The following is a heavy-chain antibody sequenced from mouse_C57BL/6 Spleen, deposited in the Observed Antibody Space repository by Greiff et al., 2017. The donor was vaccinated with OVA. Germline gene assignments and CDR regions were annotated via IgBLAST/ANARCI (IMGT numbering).Heavy chain of an antibody. CDR3: AKSYDGYYEGAMDY. CDR2: IWRGGST. CDR1: GFSLTSYG. D-gene: IGHD2-3*01. V-gene: IGHV2-5*01. J-gene: IGHJ4*01. Sequence: VKVVESGPGLVQPSQSLSITCTVSGFSLTSYGVHWVRQSPGKGLEWLGVIWRGGSTDYNAAFMSRLSITKDNSKSQVFFKMNSLQADDTAIYYCAKSYDGYYEGAMDYWGQGTSVTVSS.